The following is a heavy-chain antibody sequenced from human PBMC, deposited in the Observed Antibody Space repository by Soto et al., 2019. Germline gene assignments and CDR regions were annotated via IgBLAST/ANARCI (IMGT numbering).Heavy chain of an antibody. CDR3: AKDDQLRFLEWLQYYQT. V-gene: IGHV3-23*01. CDR2: ISNSGATT. J-gene: IGHJ5*02. CDR1: GVTFSNYA. Sequence: GGSLRLSCAASGVTFSNYAVTWVRQAPGKGLEWVSGISNSGATTYYADSVKGRFTISRDNSKNTLYLQMNSLRAEDTAVYYCAKDDQLRFLEWLQYYQTWGQGTLVTVSS. D-gene: IGHD3-3*01.